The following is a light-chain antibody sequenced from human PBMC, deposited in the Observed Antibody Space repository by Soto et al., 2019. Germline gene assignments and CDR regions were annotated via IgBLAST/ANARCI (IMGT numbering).Light chain of an antibody. J-gene: IGKJ1*01. CDR3: QQYDGFSRT. V-gene: IGKV1-5*03. CDR1: QSIGTW. CDR2: KAS. Sequence: DIQMTQSPSTLSASVGDRVTITCRASQSIGTWLAWYQQKPGTAPKLLIYKASDLEIGVPSRFSGSGSGTQLTLTISSPQPEDSATYYCQQYDGFSRTFGQGTKVDIK.